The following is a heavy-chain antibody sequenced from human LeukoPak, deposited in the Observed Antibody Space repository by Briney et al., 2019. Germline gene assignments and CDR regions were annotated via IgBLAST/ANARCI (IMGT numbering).Heavy chain of an antibody. D-gene: IGHD3-3*01. CDR1: GFTFSSYG. Sequence: GGSLRLSCAASGFTFSSYGMSWVRQAPGKGLEWVSAISGSGGSTYYADSVKGRFTISRDNSKNTLYLQMNSLRAEDTAVYYCAKARITIFGVVRYYFDYWGQGTLVTVSS. V-gene: IGHV3-23*01. CDR3: AKARITIFGVVRYYFDY. CDR2: ISGSGGST. J-gene: IGHJ4*02.